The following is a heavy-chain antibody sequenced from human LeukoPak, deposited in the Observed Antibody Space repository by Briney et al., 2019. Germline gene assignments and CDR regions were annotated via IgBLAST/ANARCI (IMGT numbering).Heavy chain of an antibody. CDR3: ARENYYDSSGYYSDAFDI. Sequence: ASVKVSCKASGGTFSSYAISWVRQAPGQGLEWMGWIIPIFGTANYAQKFQGRVTITADESTSTAYMELSSLRSEDTAVYYCARENYYDSSGYYSDAFDIWGQGTMVTVSS. J-gene: IGHJ3*02. CDR2: IIPIFGTA. V-gene: IGHV1-69*13. D-gene: IGHD3-22*01. CDR1: GGTFSSYA.